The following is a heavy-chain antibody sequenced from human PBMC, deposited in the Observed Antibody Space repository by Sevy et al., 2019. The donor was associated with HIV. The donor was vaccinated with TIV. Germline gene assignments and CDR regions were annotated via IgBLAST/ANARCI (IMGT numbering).Heavy chain of an antibody. CDR3: ARPGSGWFEFDS. V-gene: IGHV3-48*02. Sequence: GGSLRLSCVASGFTFSRYSMNWVRQAPGKGLEWVSNIGSTGPTIYYADSVKGRFTLSRDKAKNSLYLQMNSLREEDTAVYYCARPGSGWFEFDSWGQGTLVTVSS. D-gene: IGHD6-19*01. J-gene: IGHJ4*02. CDR2: IGSTGPTI. CDR1: GFTFSRYS.